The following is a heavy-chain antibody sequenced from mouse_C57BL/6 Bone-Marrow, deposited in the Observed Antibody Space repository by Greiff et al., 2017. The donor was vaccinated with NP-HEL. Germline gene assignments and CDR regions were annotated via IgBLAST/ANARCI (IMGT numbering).Heavy chain of an antibody. CDR1: GYTFTSYW. Sequence: VKLMESGAELVKPGASVKMSCKASGYTFTSYWITWVKQRPGQGLEWIGDIYPGSGSTNYNEKFKSKATLTVDTSSSTAYMQLSSLTSEDSAVYYCAREMIITTVVATNFDYWGQGTTLTVSS. CDR3: AREMIITTVVATNFDY. J-gene: IGHJ2*01. V-gene: IGHV1-55*01. CDR2: IYPGSGST. D-gene: IGHD1-1*01.